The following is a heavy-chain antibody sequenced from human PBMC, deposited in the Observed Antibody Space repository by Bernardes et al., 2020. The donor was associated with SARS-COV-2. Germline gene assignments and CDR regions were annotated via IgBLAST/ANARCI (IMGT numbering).Heavy chain of an antibody. Sequence: GSLRLSFAASGFTFSSYAMSWVRQAPGKGLEWVSSISGSVGTTFYADSVKGRFTISRDNSKNTLYLQMNSLRAEDTAIYYCAKFLAGSSPHRTGAATYFDCWGQGTLVTVSS. CDR2: ISGSVGTT. D-gene: IGHD2-15*01. CDR1: GFTFSSYA. CDR3: AKFLAGSSPHRTGAATYFDC. V-gene: IGHV3-23*01. J-gene: IGHJ4*02.